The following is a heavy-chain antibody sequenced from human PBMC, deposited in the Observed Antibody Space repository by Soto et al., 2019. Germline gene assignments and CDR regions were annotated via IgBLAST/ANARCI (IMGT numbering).Heavy chain of an antibody. Sequence: QVQLVESGGDVVEPGRSLRLSCAASGFTSSNYVMHWVRQAPGKGLEWVALISGDDNKHYADSVKDRFIISRDNSKNKLNLEMNSLRAEDSTLYYCAREDESSGYAGTFRHWGQGTLVTVSP. V-gene: IGHV3-30-3*01. CDR3: AREDESSGYAGTFRH. CDR1: GFTSSNYV. CDR2: ISGDDNK. D-gene: IGHD3-22*01. J-gene: IGHJ1*01.